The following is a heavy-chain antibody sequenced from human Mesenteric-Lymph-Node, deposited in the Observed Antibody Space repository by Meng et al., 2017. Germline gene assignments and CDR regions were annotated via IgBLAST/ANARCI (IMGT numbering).Heavy chain of an antibody. CDR3: ARGKQDAWELLAY. J-gene: IGHJ4*02. CDR1: GVSISSNIR. CDR2: IDDSGST. V-gene: IGHV4-4*02. Sequence: VPLPGSGPGLVKPSGTLSLPLGFSGVSISSNIRWTWVRQPPGKGLEWIGDIDDSGSTNYNPSLNSRISISLDKSKNHFSLKVNSVTAADTAVYYCARGKQDAWELLAYWGQGALVTVSS. D-gene: IGHD1-26*01.